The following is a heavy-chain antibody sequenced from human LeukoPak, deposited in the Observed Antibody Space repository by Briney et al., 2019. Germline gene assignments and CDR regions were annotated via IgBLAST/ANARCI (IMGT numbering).Heavy chain of an antibody. Sequence: SETLSLTCTVSGGSISRYYWSWIRQPPGKGLEWIGYIYYSGSTNYNPSPKSRVTISVDTSKNQFSLKLSSVTAADTAVYYCARGPDDSSEKALYYFHYWGQGTLVTVSS. CDR3: ARGPDDSSEKALYYFHY. D-gene: IGHD3-22*01. V-gene: IGHV4-59*01. CDR2: IYYSGST. J-gene: IGHJ4*02. CDR1: GGSISRYY.